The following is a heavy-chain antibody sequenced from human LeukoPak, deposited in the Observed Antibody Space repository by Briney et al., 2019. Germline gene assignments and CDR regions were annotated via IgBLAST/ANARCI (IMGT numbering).Heavy chain of an antibody. Sequence: ASVKVSCKASGYTFTSYGISWVRQAPGHGLEWMGWISPYNGDTNYTQTLQGRVTITTDTSTDTASLDLKSLRSDDTAVYYCGRDCGNWFDPWGQGTLVTVSS. J-gene: IGHJ5*02. CDR2: ISPYNGDT. D-gene: IGHD2-21*01. CDR3: GRDCGNWFDP. CDR1: GYTFTSYG. V-gene: IGHV1-18*01.